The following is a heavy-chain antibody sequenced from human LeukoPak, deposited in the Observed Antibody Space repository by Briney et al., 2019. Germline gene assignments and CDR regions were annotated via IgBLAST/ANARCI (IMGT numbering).Heavy chain of an antibody. CDR3: ARGNGVLPNGY. J-gene: IGHJ4*02. CDR1: GFTFDDYA. D-gene: IGHD2-8*01. V-gene: IGHV3-9*01. CDR2: ISWNSGSI. Sequence: PGGSLRLSCAASGFTFDDYAMHWVRQAPGKGLEWVSGISWNSGSIGYADSVKGRFTISRDNSKNTLYLQMNSLRAEDTAVYYCARGNGVLPNGYWGQGTLVTVSS.